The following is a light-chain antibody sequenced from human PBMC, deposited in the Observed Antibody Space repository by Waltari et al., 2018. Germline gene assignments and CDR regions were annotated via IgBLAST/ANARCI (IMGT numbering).Light chain of an antibody. J-gene: IGKJ1*01. CDR3: QQYNNWPPWT. V-gene: IGKV3-15*01. CDR2: GAS. CDR1: QSISSN. Sequence: EIVLTQSPPTLSVSPGDRATLSCRASQSISSNLDWYQQKPGQAPRLLIYGASTRATGIPARFSGSGSGTEFTLTISSLQSEDFAVYYCQQYNNWPPWTFGQGTKVEIK.